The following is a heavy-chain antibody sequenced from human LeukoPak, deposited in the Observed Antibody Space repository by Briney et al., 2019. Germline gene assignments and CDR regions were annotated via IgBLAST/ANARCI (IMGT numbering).Heavy chain of an antibody. V-gene: IGHV3-23*01. CDR3: AKDPHNWGYYFDY. D-gene: IGHD7-27*01. Sequence: GGSLRLSSAASGFTSNCCAMTWVRQAPGKGLEWVSTFSTSGGSTFYADSVKGRFTISRDSSKHTLYLQMNSLRAEDTAIYYCAKDPHNWGYYFDYWGQGTLVTVSS. J-gene: IGHJ4*02. CDR2: FSTSGGST. CDR1: GFTSNCCA.